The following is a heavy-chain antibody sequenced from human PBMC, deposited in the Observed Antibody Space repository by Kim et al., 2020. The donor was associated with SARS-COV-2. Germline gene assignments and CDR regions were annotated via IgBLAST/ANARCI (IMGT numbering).Heavy chain of an antibody. CDR3: ARDRCAYFGGSYFCYFDY. CDR1: GYTFTSYY. V-gene: IGHV1-46*01. CDR2: INPSGGST. D-gene: IGHD1-26*01. J-gene: IGHJ4*02. Sequence: ASVKVSCKASGYTFTSYYMHWVRQAPGQGLEWMGIINPSGGSTSYAQKFQGRVTMTRDTSTSTVYMELSSLRSEDTAVYYCARDRCAYFGGSYFCYFDYWGQGTLVTVSS.